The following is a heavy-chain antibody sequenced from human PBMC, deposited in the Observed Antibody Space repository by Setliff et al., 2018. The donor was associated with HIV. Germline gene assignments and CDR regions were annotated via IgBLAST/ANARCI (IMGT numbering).Heavy chain of an antibody. Sequence: GGSLRLSCAASGFTFSRYGMHWVRQAPGKGLEWVSAISGSGGSTYYVDSVKGRFTIPRDNAKNPVYLQMNSLRVEDTAMYYCTKDHLSGWASDCWGQGTLVTVSS. CDR2: ISGSGGST. CDR3: TKDHLSGWASDC. CDR1: GFTFSRYG. J-gene: IGHJ4*02. V-gene: IGHV3-21*01. D-gene: IGHD6-19*01.